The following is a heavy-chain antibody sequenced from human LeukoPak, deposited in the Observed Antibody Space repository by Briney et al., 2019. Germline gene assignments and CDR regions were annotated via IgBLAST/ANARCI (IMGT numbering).Heavy chain of an antibody. J-gene: IGHJ5*02. CDR3: ARGLLRIRPGGSWFDP. D-gene: IGHD1-14*01. CDR2: ISGSGSTM. V-gene: IGHV3-48*03. CDR1: GFTIGDYE. Sequence: PGGSLRLSCVASGFTIGDYEMNWVRQAPGKGLEWVSYISGSGSTMYYTVSVKGRFIISRDNAKNSLYLQMNSLRAEDTAVYYCARGLLRIRPGGSWFDPWGQGTLVTVSS.